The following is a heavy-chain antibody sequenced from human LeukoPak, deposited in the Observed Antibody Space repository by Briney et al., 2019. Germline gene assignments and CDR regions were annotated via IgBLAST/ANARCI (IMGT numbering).Heavy chain of an antibody. CDR2: INPNSGGT. D-gene: IGHD3-3*01. CDR3: AREGFWSGYYNPYYYYYYGMDV. J-gene: IGHJ6*02. CDR1: GYTFTDYY. Sequence: ASVTVSFTASGYTFTDYYMHWVRQAPGQGLEWMGWINPNSGGTNYAQKFQGRVTMTRDTSISTAYMELSRLRSDDTAVYYCAREGFWSGYYNPYYYYYYGMDVWGQGTTVTVSS. V-gene: IGHV1-2*02.